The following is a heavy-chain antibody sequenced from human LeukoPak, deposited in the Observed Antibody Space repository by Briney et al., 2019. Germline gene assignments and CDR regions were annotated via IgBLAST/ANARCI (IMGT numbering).Heavy chain of an antibody. J-gene: IGHJ4*02. CDR2: IIPIFGTA. CDR3: VVYVDY. Sequence: EASVKVSCKASGGTFSSYAISWVRQAPGQGLEWMGGIIPIFGTANYAQKFQGRDTITADKSTSTAYMELSSLRSDDTAVYYCVVYVDYWGQGTLVTVSS. D-gene: IGHD5/OR15-5a*01. V-gene: IGHV1-69*06. CDR1: GGTFSSYA.